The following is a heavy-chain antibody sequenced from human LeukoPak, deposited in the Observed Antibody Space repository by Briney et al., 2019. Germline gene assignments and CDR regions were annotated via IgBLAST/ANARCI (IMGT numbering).Heavy chain of an antibody. CDR1: GLTFNKSW. D-gene: IGHD6-13*01. CDR3: SNRGSSWGFDY. CDR2: IKEDGSAK. Sequence: GGSLRLSCAASGLTFNKSWMTWVRQTPGKGLEWVANIKEDGSAKYYVDSVKGRFAISRDNAKNSLFLQMNSLRPEDTAVYYCSNRGSSWGFDYWGQGTLVTVSS. V-gene: IGHV3-7*01. J-gene: IGHJ4*02.